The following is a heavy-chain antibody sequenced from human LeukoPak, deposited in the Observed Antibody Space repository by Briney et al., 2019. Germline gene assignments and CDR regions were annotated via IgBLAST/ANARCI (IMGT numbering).Heavy chain of an antibody. CDR1: GGTFSSYA. CDR2: IIPILGIA. D-gene: IGHD2-21*02. J-gene: IGHJ4*02. Sequence: GASVKVSCKASGGTFSSYAISWVRQAPGQGLEWMGRIIPILGIANYAQKFQGRVTITADKSTSTAYMELSSLRSEDAAVYYCAREAVAYCGGDCYSYFDYWGQGTLVTVSS. V-gene: IGHV1-69*04. CDR3: AREAVAYCGGDCYSYFDY.